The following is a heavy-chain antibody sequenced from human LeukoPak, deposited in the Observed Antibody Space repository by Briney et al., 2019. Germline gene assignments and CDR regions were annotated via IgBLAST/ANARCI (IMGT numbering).Heavy chain of an antibody. J-gene: IGHJ4*02. CDR2: LYHSGST. CDR1: GYSISSGYY. Sequence: SETLSLTCAVSGYSISSGYYWDWIRQPPGQGLEWIGTLYHSGSTYYNPSLKSRLTISVDTSKNQFSLKLSSVTAADTAVYYCARRGYTYGYSDYWGQGTLVTVSS. CDR3: ARRGYTYGYSDY. D-gene: IGHD5-18*01. V-gene: IGHV4-38-2*01.